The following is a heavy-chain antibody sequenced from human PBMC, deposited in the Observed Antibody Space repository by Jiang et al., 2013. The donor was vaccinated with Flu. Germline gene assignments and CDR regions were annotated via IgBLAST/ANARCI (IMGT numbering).Heavy chain of an antibody. CDR3: ATAGEAYYYYNMDV. V-gene: IGHV3-23*01. Sequence: RLSCAASGFTFSTYAMSWVRQAPGKGLEWVSVISGSGGSTHYADSVKGRFTISRDNSKNTLYVQMNSLRAEDTAVYYCATAGEAYYYYNMDVWGQGTTVTVSS. J-gene: IGHJ6*02. CDR1: GFTFSTYA. D-gene: IGHD7-27*01. CDR2: ISGSGGST.